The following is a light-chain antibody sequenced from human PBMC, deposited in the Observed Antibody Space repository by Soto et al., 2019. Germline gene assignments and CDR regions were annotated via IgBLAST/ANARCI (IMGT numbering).Light chain of an antibody. CDR1: QSISSW. CDR3: QQYNSYSRT. Sequence: DIQMTQSPSTLSASVGDRVTITCRASQSISSWLAWYQQKPGKAPKLLIYKASSLKSGVPSRFSGSGSGTEFTLTISSLQPDDFATYYCQQYNSYSRTFGQGTQVEIK. CDR2: KAS. J-gene: IGKJ1*01. V-gene: IGKV1-5*03.